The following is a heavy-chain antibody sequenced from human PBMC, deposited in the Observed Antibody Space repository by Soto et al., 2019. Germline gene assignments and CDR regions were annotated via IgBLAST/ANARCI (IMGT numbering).Heavy chain of an antibody. CDR3: ARATSFDF. V-gene: IGHV3-9*01. Sequence: EVQLVESGGGLVQPGRSLRLSCAASGFTFDDYAMHWVRQAPGKGLEWVSGISWNSGSIGYADSVKGRFTISRDNAKNSLYLQMNSLRVEDTAVYYCARATSFDFWGQGTLVTVSS. J-gene: IGHJ4*02. CDR1: GFTFDDYA. D-gene: IGHD2-2*01. CDR2: ISWNSGSI.